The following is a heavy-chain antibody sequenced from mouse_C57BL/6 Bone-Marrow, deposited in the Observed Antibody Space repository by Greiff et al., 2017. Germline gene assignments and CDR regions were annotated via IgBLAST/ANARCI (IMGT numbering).Heavy chain of an antibody. D-gene: IGHD2-4*01. V-gene: IGHV1-19*01. CDR1: GYTFTDYY. CDR3: ARMRIYYDYA. Sequence: VQLQQSGPVLVKPGASVKMSCKASGYTFTDYYMNWVKQSHGKSLEWIGVINPYNGGTSYNQKLKGKATLTVDKSSSTAYMELNSLTSEDSAVYYCARMRIYYDYAWGQGTLVTVSA. J-gene: IGHJ3*01. CDR2: INPYNGGT.